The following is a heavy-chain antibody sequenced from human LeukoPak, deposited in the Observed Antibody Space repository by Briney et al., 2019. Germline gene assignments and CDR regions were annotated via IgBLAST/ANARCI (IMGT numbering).Heavy chain of an antibody. Sequence: PSQTLSLTCAVSGGSISSAGYSWSWIRQPPGKGLEWIGYIYYSGSTNYNPSLKSRVTISVDTSKNQFSLKLSSVTAADTAVYYCARDNSSGSYPLFWGQGTLVTVSS. D-gene: IGHD3-10*01. CDR3: ARDNSSGSYPLF. CDR1: GGSISSAGYS. CDR2: IYYSGST. V-gene: IGHV4-61*08. J-gene: IGHJ4*02.